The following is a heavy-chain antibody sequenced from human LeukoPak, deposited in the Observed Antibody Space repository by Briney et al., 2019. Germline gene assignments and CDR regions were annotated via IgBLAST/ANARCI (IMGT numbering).Heavy chain of an antibody. CDR1: GYTFTSYD. J-gene: IGHJ6*03. Sequence: GASVKVSCKASGYTFTSYDINWVRQATGQGLEWMGWMNPNSGNTGYAQKFQGRVTITRNTSISTAYMELSSLRSEDTAVYYCARDTAGSLLGLGYYYYMDVWGKGTTVTISS. V-gene: IGHV1-8*03. D-gene: IGHD1-26*01. CDR2: MNPNSGNT. CDR3: ARDTAGSLLGLGYYYYMDV.